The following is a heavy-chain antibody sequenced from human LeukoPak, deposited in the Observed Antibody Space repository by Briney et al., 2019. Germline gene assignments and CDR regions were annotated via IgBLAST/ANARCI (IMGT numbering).Heavy chain of an antibody. D-gene: IGHD3-9*01. CDR2: IYYSGST. J-gene: IGHJ3*02. Sequence: SETLSLTCTVSGGSISSSNYYWGWIRQPPGKGLEWIGTIYYSGSTYYNPSLKSRVTISVDTSKNQFSLKLSSVTAADTAVYYCARDNRRAFGILTGKRQGRAFDIWGQGTMVTVSS. CDR3: ARDNRRAFGILTGKRQGRAFDI. CDR1: GGSISSSNYY. V-gene: IGHV4-39*02.